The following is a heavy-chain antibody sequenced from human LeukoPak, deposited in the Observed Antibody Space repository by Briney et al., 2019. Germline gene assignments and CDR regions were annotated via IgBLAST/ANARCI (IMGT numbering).Heavy chain of an antibody. CDR1: GYTFTGYY. CDR2: INPNSGGT. Sequence: ASVKVSRKASGYTFTGYYMHWVRQAPGQGLEWMGRINPNSGGTNYAQKFQGRVTMTRDTSICTAYMELSRLRSDDTAVYYCARWGEDYYDSSGVVLDYWGQGTLVTVSS. V-gene: IGHV1-2*06. CDR3: ARWGEDYYDSSGVVLDY. J-gene: IGHJ4*02. D-gene: IGHD3-22*01.